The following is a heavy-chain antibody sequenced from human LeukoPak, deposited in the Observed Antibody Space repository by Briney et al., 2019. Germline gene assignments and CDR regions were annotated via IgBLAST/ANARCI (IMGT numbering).Heavy chain of an antibody. J-gene: IGHJ6*03. CDR1: GFTFSSYA. CDR3: AKPLAQYYDFWSGYYGGMDV. V-gene: IGHV3-23*01. Sequence: PGGSLRLSCAASGFTFSSYAMSWVRQAPGKGLEWASAISGSGGSTYYADSVKGRFTISRDNSKNTLYLQMNSLRAEDTAVYYCAKPLAQYYDFWSGYYGGMDVWGKGTTVTVSS. CDR2: ISGSGGST. D-gene: IGHD3-3*01.